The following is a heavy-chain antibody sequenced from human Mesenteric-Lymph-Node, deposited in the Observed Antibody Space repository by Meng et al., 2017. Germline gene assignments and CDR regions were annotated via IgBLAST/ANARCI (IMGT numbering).Heavy chain of an antibody. CDR3: TPDPWGY. Sequence: VQLVESGGVFVNPGGSLRLSCAVSGITFKDAWMSWVRQAPGKGLEWVGRIKSNGDGGTTDYAAPVKGRFTISRDDSKNTLFLQMDSLKTEDTAVYYCTPDPWGYWGQGTLVTVSS. D-gene: IGHD3-16*01. CDR2: IKSNGDGGTT. V-gene: IGHV3-15*01. CDR1: GITFKDAW. J-gene: IGHJ4*02.